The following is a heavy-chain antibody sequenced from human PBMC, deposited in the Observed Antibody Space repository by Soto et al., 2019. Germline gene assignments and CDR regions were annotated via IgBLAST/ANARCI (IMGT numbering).Heavy chain of an antibody. CDR1: GGTFSSYA. Sequence: QVQLVQSGAEVKKPGSSVKVSCKASGGTFSSYAIDWVRQAPGQGLEWMGGIIPIFGTADYARKFQGRVTVTANEATSKAYMERSSLSSEDTAVYYWARGQTGGGWGYYFDVWGQGTLVTVSS. CDR2: IIPIFGTA. D-gene: IGHD3-16*01. CDR3: ARGQTGGGWGYYFDV. J-gene: IGHJ4*02. V-gene: IGHV1-69*12.